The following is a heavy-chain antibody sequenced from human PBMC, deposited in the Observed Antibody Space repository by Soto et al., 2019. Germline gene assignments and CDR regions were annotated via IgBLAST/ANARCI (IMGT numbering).Heavy chain of an antibody. CDR3: VRDLRTISAVGLAY. V-gene: IGHV3-30-3*01. J-gene: IGHJ4*02. CDR2: ISYDGSNK. CDR1: GFTFTTYA. Sequence: QVQLVESGGGVVQPGRSLRLSCAASGFTFTTYAMHWVRQAPGKGLEWVAVISYDGSNKYYADSVRGRFTICRDNSKNTLYLQMNSLRTEDTAVYYCVRDLRTISAVGLAYCGQGTLVTVSS. D-gene: IGHD6-13*01.